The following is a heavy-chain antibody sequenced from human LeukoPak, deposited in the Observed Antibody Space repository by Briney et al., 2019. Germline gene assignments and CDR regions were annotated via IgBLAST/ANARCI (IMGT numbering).Heavy chain of an antibody. CDR1: GGTFSSYA. V-gene: IGHV1-69*01. D-gene: IGHD3-9*01. J-gene: IGHJ6*04. Sequence: SVKVSCKASGGTFSSYAISWVRQAPGQGLEWMGGIIPIFGTANYAQKFQGRVTITADESTSTAYMEPSSLRSEDTAVYYCARARRPYYDILTGYGMDVWGKGTTVTVSS. CDR3: ARARRPYYDILTGYGMDV. CDR2: IIPIFGTA.